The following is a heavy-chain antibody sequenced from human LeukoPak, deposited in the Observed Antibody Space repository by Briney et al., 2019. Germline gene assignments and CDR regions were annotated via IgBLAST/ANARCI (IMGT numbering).Heavy chain of an antibody. Sequence: GASVKVSCKVSGYTLTELSMHWVRQAPGKGLEWMGGFDPEDGETIYAQKFQGRVTMTEDTSTDTAYMELSSLRAEDTAVYYYAKVRYYDYVWGSYRPPLAFDIWGQGTVVTVSS. CDR2: FDPEDGET. V-gene: IGHV1-24*01. D-gene: IGHD3-16*02. CDR1: GYTLTELS. CDR3: AKVRYYDYVWGSYRPPLAFDI. J-gene: IGHJ3*02.